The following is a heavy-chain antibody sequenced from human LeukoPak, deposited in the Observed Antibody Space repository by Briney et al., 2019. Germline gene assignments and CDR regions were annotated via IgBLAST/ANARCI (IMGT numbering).Heavy chain of an antibody. CDR2: IYYSGKT. J-gene: IGHJ6*02. V-gene: IGHV4-39*01. Sequence: PSETLSLTCTVSGGSISISSYYWVSIRQSPGKGLEWIRTIYYSGKTYSHPSLKSRVSISVDTSKNQFSLHLSSVTAADTAVYYCARSDSSSSLVLGSYYGMDVWGQGTTVTVSS. CDR1: GGSISISSYY. D-gene: IGHD6-6*01. CDR3: ARSDSSSSLVLGSYYGMDV.